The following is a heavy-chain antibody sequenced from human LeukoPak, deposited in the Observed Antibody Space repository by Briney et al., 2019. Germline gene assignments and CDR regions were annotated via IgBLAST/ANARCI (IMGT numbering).Heavy chain of an antibody. CDR1: GFTFNSCT. D-gene: IGHD2-2*01. Sequence: PGGSLRLSCTASGFTFNSCTMHWVRQAPGKGLEWVSAISTTSTYIYYADSVKGRFTISRDNAKNSLYLQLNSLRAEDTAVYYCARRYCGSTTWHDFDYWGQGTLVTVSS. V-gene: IGHV3-21*01. CDR3: ARRYCGSTTWHDFDY. J-gene: IGHJ4*02. CDR2: ISTTSTYI.